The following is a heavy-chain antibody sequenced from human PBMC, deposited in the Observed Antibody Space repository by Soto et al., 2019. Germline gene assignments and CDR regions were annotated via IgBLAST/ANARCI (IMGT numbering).Heavy chain of an antibody. Sequence: EVQLLESGGGLVQPGGSLRLSCAASGFTFSSYAMSWVRQAPGKGLEWSSAISGSGGSTYYADSVKGRFTITRDNSKNTLYLQMNSLRAGDTAVYYCAKEVWGSYRLFDYWGQGTLVTVSA. D-gene: IGHD3-16*02. CDR1: GFTFSSYA. V-gene: IGHV3-23*01. J-gene: IGHJ4*02. CDR2: ISGSGGST. CDR3: AKEVWGSYRLFDY.